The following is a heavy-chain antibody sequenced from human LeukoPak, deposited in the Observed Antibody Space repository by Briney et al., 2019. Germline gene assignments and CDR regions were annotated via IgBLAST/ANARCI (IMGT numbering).Heavy chain of an antibody. CDR2: IYYSGST. CDR3: ARGPYCSSTSCYIPYYYYMDV. CDR1: GRSISSGGYY. D-gene: IGHD2-2*02. Sequence: PSETLSLTCTVSGRSISSGGYYWSWIRQHPGKGLEWIGYIYYSGSTYYNPSLKSRVTISVDTSKNQFSLKLSSVTAADTAVYYCARGPYCSSTSCYIPYYYYMDVWGKGTTVTASS. V-gene: IGHV4-31*03. J-gene: IGHJ6*03.